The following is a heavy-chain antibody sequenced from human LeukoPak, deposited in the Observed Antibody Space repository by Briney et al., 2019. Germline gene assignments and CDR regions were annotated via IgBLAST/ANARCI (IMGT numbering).Heavy chain of an antibody. Sequence: GGSLRLPCAASGFTFSSYSMNWVRQAPGKGLEWVSYIRSSSRTIYYADSVKGRFSISRDNAKNSLYLQMNSLRAEDTAVYYCARDRDGYNYGYYYMDVWGKGTTVTISS. CDR1: GFTFSSYS. V-gene: IGHV3-48*04. CDR3: ARDRDGYNYGYYYMDV. CDR2: IRSSSRTI. J-gene: IGHJ6*03. D-gene: IGHD5-24*01.